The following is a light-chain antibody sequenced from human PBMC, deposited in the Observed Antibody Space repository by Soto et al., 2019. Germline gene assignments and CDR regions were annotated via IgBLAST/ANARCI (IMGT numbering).Light chain of an antibody. CDR1: SSDVGGYNY. CDR2: EVS. Sequence: QSALTQPPSASGSPGQSVPISCTGTSSDVGGYNYVSWYQQHPGKAPKLMIYEVSKRPSGVPDRFSGSKSGNTASLTVSGLQAEDEADYYCSSYAGSNTPFGTGTKLTVL. V-gene: IGLV2-8*01. J-gene: IGLJ1*01. CDR3: SSYAGSNTP.